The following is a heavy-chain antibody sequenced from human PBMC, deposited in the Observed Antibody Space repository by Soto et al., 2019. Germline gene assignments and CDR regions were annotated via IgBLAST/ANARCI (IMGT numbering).Heavy chain of an antibody. CDR3: AVDMTTPGTSYYFNL. CDR1: GVSLSNARVG. V-gene: IGHV2-26*01. J-gene: IGHJ4*02. Sequence: QVTLKESGPVLVKPTETLTLTCTVSGVSLSNARVGVSWIRQPPGKALEWLARIFSNDEKSYRTSLKSRLSISKDTSKRQVVLTVATVDPMDTVTYFCAVDMTTPGTSYYFNLWGQGSLVTVSS. CDR2: IFSNDEK. D-gene: IGHD1-1*01.